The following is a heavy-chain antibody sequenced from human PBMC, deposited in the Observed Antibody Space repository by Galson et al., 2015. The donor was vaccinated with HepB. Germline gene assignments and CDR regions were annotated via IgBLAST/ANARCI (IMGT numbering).Heavy chain of an antibody. V-gene: IGHV1-18*01. CDR1: GYTFSSYG. D-gene: IGHD1-1*01. Sequence: SCKASGYTFSSYGISWVRQAPGQGLQWMGWISTYNGNTNYPQKLQRRVTKNQFSLKLSSMTAADTAVYYCARRFTNWDAFDIWGQGTMVTVS. J-gene: IGHJ3*02. CDR3: ARRFTNWDAFDI. CDR2: ISTYNGNT.